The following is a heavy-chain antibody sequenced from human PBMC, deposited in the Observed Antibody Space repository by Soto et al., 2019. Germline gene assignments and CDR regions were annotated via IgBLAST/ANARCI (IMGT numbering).Heavy chain of an antibody. CDR1: GFTFSGYA. V-gene: IGHV3-30-3*01. D-gene: IGHD6-19*01. CDR3: ARDRGSGHDYYYYYGMDV. Sequence: GGSLRLSCGASGFTFSGYAMHWVRQAPGKGLEWVAVISYDGSNKYYADSVKGRFTISRDNSKNTLYLQMNSLRAEDTAVYYCARDRGSGHDYYYYYGMDVWGQGTTVTVSS. CDR2: ISYDGSNK. J-gene: IGHJ6*02.